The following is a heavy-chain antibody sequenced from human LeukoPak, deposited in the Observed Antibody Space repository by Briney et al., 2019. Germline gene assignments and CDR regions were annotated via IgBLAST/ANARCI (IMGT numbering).Heavy chain of an antibody. J-gene: IGHJ4*02. CDR1: GGTFSSYA. CDR3: ARDSGGYVPDY. V-gene: IGHV1-69*04. CDR2: IIPILGIA. D-gene: IGHD6-25*01. Sequence: SVKVSCKASGGTFSSYAISWVRQAPGQGLEWMGRIIPILGIANYAQKFQGRVTITADKSTSTAYMELSSLRSEDTAVYYCARDSGGYVPDYWGQGTLVTVSS.